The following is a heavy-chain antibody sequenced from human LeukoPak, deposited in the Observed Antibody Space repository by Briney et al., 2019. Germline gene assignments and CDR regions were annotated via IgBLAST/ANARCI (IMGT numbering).Heavy chain of an antibody. CDR3: AREAWFGSRGFDY. CDR2: IRYDGSNK. CDR1: GFTFSSYG. Sequence: QPGRSLRLSCAASGFTFSSYGMHWVRQAPGKGLEWVAFIRYDGSNKYYADSVKGRFTISRDNAKNSLYLQMNSLRAEDTAVYYCAREAWFGSRGFDYWGQGTLVTVSS. V-gene: IGHV3-33*08. D-gene: IGHD3-10*01. J-gene: IGHJ4*02.